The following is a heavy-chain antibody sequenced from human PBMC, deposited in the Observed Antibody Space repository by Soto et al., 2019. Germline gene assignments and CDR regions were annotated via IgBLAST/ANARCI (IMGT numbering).Heavy chain of an antibody. Sequence: EVQLVESGGGLVQPGGSLRLSCAASGFTFSSYSMNWVRQAPGKGLEWVSYISSSSSTIYYADSVKGRFTISRDNAKNSLYLQMNSLRAEDTAVYYCARHPERIAEIGWFDTWGQGTLFTVSS. CDR2: ISSSSSTI. V-gene: IGHV3-48*01. CDR3: ARHPERIAEIGWFDT. J-gene: IGHJ5*02. D-gene: IGHD6-13*01. CDR1: GFTFSSYS.